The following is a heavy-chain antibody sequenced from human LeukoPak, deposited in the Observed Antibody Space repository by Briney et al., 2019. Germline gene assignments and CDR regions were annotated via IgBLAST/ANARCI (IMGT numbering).Heavy chain of an antibody. Sequence: GGSLRLSCAASGFTFSSYAMSWVRQAPGKGLEWVSAISGSGGSTYYADSVKGRFTISRDNSKNTLYLQMNSLRAEDTAVYYCAKGITLLNCSGGSCYDYWGQGTLVTVSS. CDR3: AKGITLLNCSGGSCYDY. V-gene: IGHV3-23*01. CDR1: GFTFSSYA. CDR2: ISGSGGST. J-gene: IGHJ4*02. D-gene: IGHD2-15*01.